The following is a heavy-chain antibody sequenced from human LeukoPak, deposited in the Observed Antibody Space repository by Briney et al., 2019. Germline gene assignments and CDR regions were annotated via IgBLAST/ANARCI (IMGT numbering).Heavy chain of an antibody. Sequence: GGSLRLSCAASGFTFSSYAMSWVRQAPGKGLKWVSAISGSGGSTYYADSVKGRFTISRDNSKNTLYLQMNSLRAEDTAVYYCAKVRNRGYCSSTSCLSIDYWGQGTLVTVSS. V-gene: IGHV3-23*01. J-gene: IGHJ4*02. D-gene: IGHD2-2*01. CDR2: ISGSGGST. CDR3: AKVRNRGYCSSTSCLSIDY. CDR1: GFTFSSYA.